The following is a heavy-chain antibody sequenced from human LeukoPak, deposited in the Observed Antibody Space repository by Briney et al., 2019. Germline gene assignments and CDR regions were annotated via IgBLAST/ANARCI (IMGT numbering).Heavy chain of an antibody. Sequence: GESLKISCKVSGYTFTNYWIGWVRQTPGKGLEWMGIIYPGDSDTKYSPSFQGQVTISADKSISTAYLQWSTLKASDTAIYYCARSNYDILTGLFDYWGPGTLVSVSS. CDR1: GYTFTNYW. D-gene: IGHD3-9*01. CDR2: IYPGDSDT. V-gene: IGHV5-51*01. J-gene: IGHJ4*02. CDR3: ARSNYDILTGLFDY.